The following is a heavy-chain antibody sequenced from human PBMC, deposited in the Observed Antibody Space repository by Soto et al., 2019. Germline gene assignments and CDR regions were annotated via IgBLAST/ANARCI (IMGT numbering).Heavy chain of an antibody. CDR1: GFPFSSYW. D-gene: IGHD3-3*01. CDR2: IYSDGST. J-gene: IGHJ4*02. Sequence: PGGSLRLSCAASGFPFSSYWMHWVRQAPGKGLVWVSVIYSDGSTDYADSVKGRFTISRDSSKNTLYLQMNSLRAEDTAVYYCARVRFLECRRLDYWGQGTQVTVSS. V-gene: IGHV3-53*01. CDR3: ARVRFLECRRLDY.